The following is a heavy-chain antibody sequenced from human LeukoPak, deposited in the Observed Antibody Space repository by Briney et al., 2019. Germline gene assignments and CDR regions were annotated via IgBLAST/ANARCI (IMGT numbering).Heavy chain of an antibody. D-gene: IGHD6-19*01. CDR1: GFTFNNYA. J-gene: IGHJ3*02. CDR3: AKGPQWATGVAFDI. V-gene: IGHV3-23*01. Sequence: GGSLRLSCAASGFTFNNYAMNWVRQAPGKGLEWVSFVSGSGDRIYYAGSVKGRFTISRDNSKDTLYLQMNSLRAEDTALYYCAKGPQWATGVAFDIWGQGTTVTVSS. CDR2: VSGSGDRI.